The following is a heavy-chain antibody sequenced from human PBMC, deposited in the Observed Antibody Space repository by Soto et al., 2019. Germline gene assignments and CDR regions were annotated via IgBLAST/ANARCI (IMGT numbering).Heavy chain of an antibody. CDR2: ISAYNGNT. V-gene: IGHV1-18*01. CDR1: VYTFTSYG. CDR3: ARGLYVYYYYYGMDV. J-gene: IGHJ6*02. Sequence: XSVKVSCKASVYTFTSYGISWVRQAPGQGLEWMGWISAYNGNTNYAQKLQGRVTMTTDTSTSTAYMELRSLRSDDTAVYYCARGLYVYYYYYGMDVWGQGTTVTVSS. D-gene: IGHD3-16*01.